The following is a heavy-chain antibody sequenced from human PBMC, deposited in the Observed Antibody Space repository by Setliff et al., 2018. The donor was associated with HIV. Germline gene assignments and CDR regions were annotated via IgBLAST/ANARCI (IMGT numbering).Heavy chain of an antibody. D-gene: IGHD4-17*01. CDR1: GTSFSDHY. J-gene: IGHJ2*01. CDR2: IKSKTDGGTT. Sequence: ETLSLTCSVYGTSFSDHYWSWVRQTPGKGLEWIGCIKSKTDGGTTDYAAPVKGRFTISRGDSKNTLYLQMNSLKNEDTAVYYCTTVTTTVTYGYWYFDLWGRGTLVTVSS. CDR3: TTVTTTVTYGYWYFDL. V-gene: IGHV3-15*01.